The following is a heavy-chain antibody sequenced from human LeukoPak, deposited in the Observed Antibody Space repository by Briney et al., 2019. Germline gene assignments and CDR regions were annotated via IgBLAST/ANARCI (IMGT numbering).Heavy chain of an antibody. CDR3: ARAQDFSDSSGPNYLDF. D-gene: IGHD3-22*01. J-gene: IGHJ4*02. CDR1: GGSISSYY. V-gene: IGHV4-4*07. Sequence: TSETLSLTCTVSGGSISSYYWSWIRQPAGKGLEWIGRIYTSGSTNYNPSLKSRVTMSVDTSKNQFSLKLLSVTAADTAVYYCARAQDFSDSSGPNYLDFWGQGILVTVSS. CDR2: IYTSGST.